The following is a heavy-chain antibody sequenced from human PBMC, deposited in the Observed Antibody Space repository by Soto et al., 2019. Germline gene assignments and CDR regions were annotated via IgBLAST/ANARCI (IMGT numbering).Heavy chain of an antibody. D-gene: IGHD3-22*01. CDR2: ISTSGGST. CDR3: AKKATPYYSSGYWGTRYYFDF. J-gene: IGHJ4*02. CDR1: GFTFSRYA. Sequence: EVQLLESGGGLVQPGGSLRLSCAASGFTFSRYAMSWVRQAPGKGLEWVSVISTSGGSTYYADSVKGRFTISRDNSKNTLYLQMHSLRAEDTAVYYCAKKATPYYSSGYWGTRYYFDFWGQGTLVTVSS. V-gene: IGHV3-23*01.